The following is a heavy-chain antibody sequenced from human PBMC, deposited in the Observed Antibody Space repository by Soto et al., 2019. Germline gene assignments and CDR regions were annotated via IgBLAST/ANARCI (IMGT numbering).Heavy chain of an antibody. CDR1: GVSITSGAYY. CDR2: IYYNGNT. CDR3: ARARLRAVYAFDF. V-gene: IGHV4-31*01. Sequence: QVQLQESGPGLVKPSQTLSLTCTLSGVSITSGAYYWTWVRQHPGKGLEWIGYIYYNGNTYFSPSLKIPPTISIDTSKNQFSLKLSSVTAADTAMYYCARARLRAVYAFDFWGQGTMVTVSS. D-gene: IGHD4-17*01. J-gene: IGHJ3*01.